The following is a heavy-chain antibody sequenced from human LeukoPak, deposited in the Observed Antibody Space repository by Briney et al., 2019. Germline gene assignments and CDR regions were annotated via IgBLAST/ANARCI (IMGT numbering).Heavy chain of an antibody. Sequence: SETLSLTCAVYGGSFSGYYWSWIRQPPGKGLEWIGEINHSGSTNYNPSLKSRVTISVDTSMDQFSLKLTSVTAADTAVYFCARALPVDDAFDIWGQGTMVTVSS. V-gene: IGHV4-34*01. CDR1: GGSFSGYY. CDR3: ARALPVDDAFDI. J-gene: IGHJ3*02. CDR2: INHSGST.